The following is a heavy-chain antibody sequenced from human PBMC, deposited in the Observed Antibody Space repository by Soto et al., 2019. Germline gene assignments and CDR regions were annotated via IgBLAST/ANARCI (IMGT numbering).Heavy chain of an antibody. J-gene: IGHJ6*02. Sequence: ESLKIAFKGSGYSLTSSWISWVRQMPGKGLEWMGRIDPSYSYTNYSPSFQGHVTISADKSISTAYLQWSSLKASDTAMYYCARHHVVRGKGDGMDVWGQGTTVTVSS. D-gene: IGHD3-10*01. CDR2: IDPSYSYT. V-gene: IGHV5-10-1*01. CDR3: ARHHVVRGKGDGMDV. CDR1: GYSLTSSW.